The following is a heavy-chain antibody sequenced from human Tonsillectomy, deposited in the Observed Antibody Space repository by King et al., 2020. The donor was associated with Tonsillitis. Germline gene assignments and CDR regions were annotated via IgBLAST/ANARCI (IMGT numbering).Heavy chain of an antibody. CDR1: GGSISSSSYY. Sequence: QLQESGPGLVKPSETLSLTCTVSGGSISSSSYYWGWIRQPPGKGLEWIGSIYYSGSTYYNPFLKSRVTISVDTSKNQFSLKLSSVTAADTAVYYCASPLYSSSWYYYYGMDVWGQGTTVTVSS. CDR3: ASPLYSSSWYYYYGMDV. D-gene: IGHD6-13*01. J-gene: IGHJ6*02. V-gene: IGHV4-39*01. CDR2: IYYSGST.